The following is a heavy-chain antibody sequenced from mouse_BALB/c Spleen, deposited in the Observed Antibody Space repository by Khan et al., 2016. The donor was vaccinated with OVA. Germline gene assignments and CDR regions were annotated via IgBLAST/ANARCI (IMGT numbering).Heavy chain of an antibody. CDR2: IIPNNGGT. J-gene: IGHJ3*01. CDR1: GYTFTDYN. CDR3: ASNSYVGFAY. D-gene: IGHD2-12*01. V-gene: IGHV1-18*01. Sequence: VRLQQSGPELVKPGASVKIPCKASGYTFTDYNMAWVRQSHGKSLEWIGDIIPNNGGTIYNQKFKGKATLTVDKSSSTAYMELRSLTSEDTAVYSCASNSYVGFAYWGQGTLVTDTA.